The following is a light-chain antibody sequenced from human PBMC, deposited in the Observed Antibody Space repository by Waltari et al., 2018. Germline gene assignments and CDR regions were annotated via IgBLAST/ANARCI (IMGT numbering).Light chain of an antibody. Sequence: EIVLTQSPATLSLSPGERATLSCRASPRGSRHLAWYQQKTGQAPRLRISDVSNRASCSPGRFSGSGSGTDFTLTISSLEPEDCAVYFCQQCSNWPPEYTFGQGTKLEIK. V-gene: IGKV3-11*01. CDR3: QQCSNWPPEYT. J-gene: IGKJ2*01. CDR1: PRGSRH. CDR2: DVS.